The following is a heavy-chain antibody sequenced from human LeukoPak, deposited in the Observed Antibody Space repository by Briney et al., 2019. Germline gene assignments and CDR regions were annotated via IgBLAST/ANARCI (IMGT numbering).Heavy chain of an antibody. Sequence: SETLSLTCAVYGGSFSGYYWSWIRQPPGKGLEWIGEINHSGSTNYNPSLKSRVTISVDTSKNQFSLKLSSVTAADTAVYYCARGGTLPAAGRGWNSDYWGQGTLVTVSS. V-gene: IGHV4-34*01. CDR2: INHSGST. CDR1: GGSFSGYY. D-gene: IGHD6-13*01. J-gene: IGHJ4*02. CDR3: ARGGTLPAAGRGWNSDY.